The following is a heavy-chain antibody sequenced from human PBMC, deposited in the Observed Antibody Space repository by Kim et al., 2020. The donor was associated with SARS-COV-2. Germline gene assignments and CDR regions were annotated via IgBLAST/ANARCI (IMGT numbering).Heavy chain of an antibody. D-gene: IGHD3-10*01. Sequence: PVKGRFTISRDDSKNTLYLQMNSLKTEDTAVYYCTTVGRAHYYYYYGMDVWGQGTTVTVSS. J-gene: IGHJ6*02. CDR3: TTVGRAHYYYYYGMDV. V-gene: IGHV3-15*01.